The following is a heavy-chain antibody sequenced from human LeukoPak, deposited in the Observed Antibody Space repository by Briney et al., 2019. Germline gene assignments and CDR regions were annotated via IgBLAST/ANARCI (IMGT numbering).Heavy chain of an antibody. Sequence: PSETLSLTCGVSGASVSSSHWNWIRQFPGEGLEWIGCLSYTGKTDYNPALTGRAVISLGTSNNQVSLKLRSVSTADTAIYYCSEGYFEPFDHWGQGTLVTVSS. CDR1: GASVSSSH. V-gene: IGHV4-59*02. CDR3: SEGYFEPFDH. J-gene: IGHJ4*02. CDR2: LSYTGKT. D-gene: IGHD1-1*01.